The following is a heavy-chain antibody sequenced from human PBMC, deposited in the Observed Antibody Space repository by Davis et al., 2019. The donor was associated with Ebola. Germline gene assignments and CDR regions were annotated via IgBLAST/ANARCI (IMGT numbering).Heavy chain of an antibody. CDR3: ARGLWFTGPPTYGLDV. CDR2: ISFYDGTT. D-gene: IGHD3-10*01. Sequence: ASVKVSCKASGYTFPTYGINWVRQAPGQGLEWMGWISFYDGTTNYAQRFQDRVTMTTDTSTSTAYMELGSLRSDDTAVYYCARGLWFTGPPTYGLDVWGQGTTVTVSS. J-gene: IGHJ6*02. V-gene: IGHV1-18*04. CDR1: GYTFPTYG.